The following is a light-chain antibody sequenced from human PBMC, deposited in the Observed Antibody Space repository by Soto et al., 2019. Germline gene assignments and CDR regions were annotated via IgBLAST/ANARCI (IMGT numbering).Light chain of an antibody. Sequence: QSVLTQPPSASGTPGQRVTISCSGSSSNIGRSYVFWYKQLPGTAPRLLIYRNNQRPSGVPDRFAGSKSGTGASLAISGLRSDDEAVYYCAAWDVSLSGVVFGGGTKLTVL. J-gene: IGLJ2*01. CDR2: RNN. CDR3: AAWDVSLSGVV. V-gene: IGLV1-47*01. CDR1: SSNIGRSY.